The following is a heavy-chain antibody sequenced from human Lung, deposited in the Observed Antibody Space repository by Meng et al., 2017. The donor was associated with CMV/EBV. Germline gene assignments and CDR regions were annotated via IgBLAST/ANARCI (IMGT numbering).Heavy chain of an antibody. CDR3: ARAPGLSLAAAASDAYFDK. CDR1: GYTFTNYY. V-gene: IGHV1-2*02. J-gene: IGHJ4*02. CDR2: IKPNSGAT. D-gene: IGHD6-13*01. Sequence: ASXXVSXKASGYTFTNYYIHWVRQAPGQGLEWMGWIKPNSGATNYVQKFQGRLTVTRDTSITTAYMELTRLRSDDTAVYYCARAPGLSLAAAASDAYFDKWXKGTXVTVSS.